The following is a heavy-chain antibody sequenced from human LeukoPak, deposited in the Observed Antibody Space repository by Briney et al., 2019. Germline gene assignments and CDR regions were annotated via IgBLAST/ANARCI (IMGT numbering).Heavy chain of an antibody. J-gene: IGHJ6*03. V-gene: IGHV4-39*07. CDR3: ARERGLQGFLYYYMDV. D-gene: IGHD5-24*01. Sequence: PSETLSPTCTVSSGSISTSNYYWGWVRQPPGKALEWIGNIFYSGSTYYSPSLKSRVTISVDTSKNQFSLKLSSVTAADTAVYYCARERGLQGFLYYYMDVWGKGTTVTVSS. CDR1: SGSISTSNYY. CDR2: IFYSGST.